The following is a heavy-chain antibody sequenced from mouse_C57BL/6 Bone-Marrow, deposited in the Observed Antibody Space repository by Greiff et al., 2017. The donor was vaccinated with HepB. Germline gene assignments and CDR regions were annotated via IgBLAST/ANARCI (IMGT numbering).Heavy chain of an antibody. CDR2: ISYDGSN. Sequence: ESGPGLVKPSQSLSLTCSVTGYSITSGYYWNWIRQFPGNQLEWMSYISYDGSNNYNPSLKNRISITPDTSKNQFFLKLNSVTTEDAATYYCAREEGLTGTDFDYWGQGTTLTVSS. V-gene: IGHV3-6*01. CDR1: GYSITSGYY. D-gene: IGHD4-1*01. J-gene: IGHJ2*01. CDR3: AREEGLTGTDFDY.